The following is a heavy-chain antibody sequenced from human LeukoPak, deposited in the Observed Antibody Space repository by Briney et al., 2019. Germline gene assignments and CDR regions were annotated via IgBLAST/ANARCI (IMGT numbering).Heavy chain of an antibody. CDR3: VRGYSFGPYGMDV. V-gene: IGHV3-64D*09. CDR1: GFPFSSYA. J-gene: IGHJ6*02. CDR2: ISDSGGST. Sequence: GGSLRLSCSASGFPFSSYAMHWVRQAPGKGLEYVSAISDSGGSTYYADSVKGRFTISRDNSKNTLYLQMSSLKAEDTAVYFCVRGYSFGPYGMDVWGQGTTVTVSS. D-gene: IGHD2-15*01.